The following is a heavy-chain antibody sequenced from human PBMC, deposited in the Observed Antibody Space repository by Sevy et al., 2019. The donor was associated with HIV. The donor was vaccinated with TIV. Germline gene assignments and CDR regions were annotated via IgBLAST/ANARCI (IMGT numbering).Heavy chain of an antibody. CDR1: GGTFSSYG. J-gene: IGHJ4*02. Sequence: ASVKVSCKASGGTFSSYGISWVRQAPGQGLEWMGGIIPILGTVNYAQKFQGRVTITGDESTKTAYMELSSLRSEDTAVYYCARGGGNGWYYFDYWGQGTLVTVSS. D-gene: IGHD6-19*01. V-gene: IGHV1-69*13. CDR3: ARGGGNGWYYFDY. CDR2: IIPILGTV.